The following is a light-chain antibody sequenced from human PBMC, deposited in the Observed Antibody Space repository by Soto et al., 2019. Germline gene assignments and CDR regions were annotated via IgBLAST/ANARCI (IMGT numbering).Light chain of an antibody. CDR1: QSISRY. CDR2: GAS. CDR3: QQHGTSPWT. V-gene: IGKV3-20*01. J-gene: IGKJ1*01. Sequence: IVLTQSPGTLSLSPGARTPLXCRASQSISRYLAWYQQKPGQGPRLLIYGASSRASGIPDRFSGSGSGTDFTLTISGLEPEDFALYYCQQHGTSPWTFGQGTKVDIK.